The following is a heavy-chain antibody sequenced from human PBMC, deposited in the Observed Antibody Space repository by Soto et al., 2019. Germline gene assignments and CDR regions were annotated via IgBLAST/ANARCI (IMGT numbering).Heavy chain of an antibody. J-gene: IGHJ4*02. CDR1: GFTFGGYA. D-gene: IGHD3-16*01. CDR2: IRSKAYGGTT. V-gene: IGHV3-49*04. Sequence: EVYLVESGGGLVQPGRSLRLSCTPSGFTFGGYALTWVRQAPGKGLEWVGFIRSKAYGGTTEYAASVKGRFTISRDDSKSIAYLQMNSLKTEDTAVYYCAKADRGYGLYYFDYWGRGTLVTVSS. CDR3: AKADRGYGLYYFDY.